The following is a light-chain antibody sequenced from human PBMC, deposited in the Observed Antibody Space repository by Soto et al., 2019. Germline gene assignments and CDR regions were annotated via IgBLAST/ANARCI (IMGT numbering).Light chain of an antibody. J-gene: IGLJ2*01. CDR1: SSDVGGYNY. CDR2: EVT. Sequence: QSALTQPASVSGSPGQSITISCTGTSSDVGGYNYVAWYQQHPGKAPKLLIYEVTHRPSGVSNRFSASKSGNTASLTISGLQAEDEADYYCSSYTTSTTLLFGGGTKVTVL. CDR3: SSYTTSTTLL. V-gene: IGLV2-14*01.